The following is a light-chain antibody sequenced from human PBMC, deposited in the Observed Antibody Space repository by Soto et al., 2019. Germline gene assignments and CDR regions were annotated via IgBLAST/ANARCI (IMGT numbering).Light chain of an antibody. Sequence: ETVLTQSPGTLSLSPGERATLSCRASQTIRCNYLAWYRQTPGQAPRLLIYGASNRATGIADGFSGSGSGTNVTIIISRLEPEDFALDYCQQYGSSPWTFGQGTKVEIK. CDR2: GAS. V-gene: IGKV3-20*01. CDR1: QTIRCNY. J-gene: IGKJ1*01. CDR3: QQYGSSPWT.